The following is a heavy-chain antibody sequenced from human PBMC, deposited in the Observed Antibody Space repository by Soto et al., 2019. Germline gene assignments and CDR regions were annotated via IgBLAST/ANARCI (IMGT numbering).Heavy chain of an antibody. CDR3: ARFRGQLPADYYFLT. D-gene: IGHD1-26*01. Sequence: EEQLLESGGGLVQPGGSLRLSCAASGFPFNNFAMGWVRHGAGKGLEWVSTLTGSGGGIYYADSVRGRFTISRDNSKSTLYLQMSSLRADDTAMYYCARFRGQLPADYYFLTWGQGTLVIVSS. J-gene: IGHJ4*02. CDR1: GFPFNNFA. CDR2: LTGSGGGI. V-gene: IGHV3-23*01.